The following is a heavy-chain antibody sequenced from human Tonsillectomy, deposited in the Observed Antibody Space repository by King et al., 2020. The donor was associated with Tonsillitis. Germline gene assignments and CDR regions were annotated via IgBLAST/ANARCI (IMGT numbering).Heavy chain of an antibody. CDR3: ARLEMIRGAFDI. CDR1: GYIFTNYW. D-gene: IGHD3-22*01. V-gene: IGHV5-51*03. J-gene: IGHJ3*02. Sequence: VQLVESEAEVKKPGESLKISCKGSGYIFTNYWIGWVRQMPGKGLEWMGIIHPSDADTRYSPSFEGLVTISADQSVSTAYLQWRSLKAPDTATYYCARLEMIRGAFDIWGQGTMVTVSS. CDR2: IHPSDADT.